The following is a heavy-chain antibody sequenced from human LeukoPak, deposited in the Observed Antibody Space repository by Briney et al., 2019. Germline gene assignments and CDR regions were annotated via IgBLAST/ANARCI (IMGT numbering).Heavy chain of an antibody. V-gene: IGHV3-23*01. Sequence: GGSLRLSCAASGFTFSSYSMNWVRQAPGKGLEWVSGNSGTGGSIYYADSVKGRFTISRDNSKNTLYLQMNSLRAEDTAVYYCAKAAVITGGLYYFDYWGQGTLVTVSS. CDR3: AKAAVITGGLYYFDY. CDR2: NSGTGGSI. D-gene: IGHD5-24*01. J-gene: IGHJ4*02. CDR1: GFTFSSYS.